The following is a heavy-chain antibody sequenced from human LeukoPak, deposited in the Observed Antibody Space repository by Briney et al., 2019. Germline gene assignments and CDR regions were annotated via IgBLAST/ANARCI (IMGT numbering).Heavy chain of an antibody. J-gene: IGHJ6*02. V-gene: IGHV4-31*03. CDR1: GDPISSGSYH. D-gene: IGHD6-6*01. CDR2: IYYSGST. CDR3: ARGCSSSSLRYDYYYCMDV. Sequence: SETLSLTCTVSGDPISSGSYHWNWIRQHPGKGLEWIGYIYYSGSTNYNPSLKSRVTISVDTSTNQFSLKLSSVTAADTAVYYCARGCSSSSLRYDYYYCMDVWGQGTTVTVSS.